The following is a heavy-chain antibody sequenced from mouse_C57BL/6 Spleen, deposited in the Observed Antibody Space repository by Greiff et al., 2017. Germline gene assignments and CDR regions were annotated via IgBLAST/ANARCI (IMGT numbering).Heavy chain of an antibody. CDR1: GFTFSDYG. CDR3: ASRGFYYGSSLDFDV. J-gene: IGHJ1*03. CDR2: ISSGSSTI. D-gene: IGHD1-1*01. Sequence: EVHLVESGGGLVKPGGSLKLSCAASGFTFSDYGMHWVRQAPEKGLEWVAYISSGSSTIYYADTVKGRFTISRDNAKNTLFLQMTSLRSEDTAMYYCASRGFYYGSSLDFDVWGTGTTVTVSS. V-gene: IGHV5-17*01.